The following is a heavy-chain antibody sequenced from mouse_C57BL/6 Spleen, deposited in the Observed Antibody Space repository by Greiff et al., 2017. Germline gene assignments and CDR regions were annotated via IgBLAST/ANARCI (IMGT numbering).Heavy chain of an antibody. J-gene: IGHJ2*01. CDR3: ARGGLGEYFDY. V-gene: IGHV5-17*01. Sequence: EVQLVESGGGLVKPGGSLKLSCAASGFTFSDYGMHWVRQAPEKGLEWVAYISSGSSTFYYADTVKGRFTISRDNAKNTLYLQMNRLRSEDTAMYYCARGGLGEYFDYWGQGTTLTVSS. CDR1: GFTFSDYG. CDR2: ISSGSSTF. D-gene: IGHD4-1*01.